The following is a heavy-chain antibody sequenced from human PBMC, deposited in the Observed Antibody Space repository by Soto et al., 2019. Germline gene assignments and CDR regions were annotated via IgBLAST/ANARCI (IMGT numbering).Heavy chain of an antibody. J-gene: IGHJ3*02. CDR3: AREAGYCSRTSCYRRAFDT. V-gene: IGHV3-74*03. CDR2: VNTDGGTS. CDR1: GFTFSGHW. Sequence: EVQLVESGGDLVRPGGSLRLSCAASGFTFSGHWMHWVRQVPGKGLEWVSRVNTDGGTSAYADSVKGRFTISRENAKNTLYLQMSGLRVEDAAVYYCAREAGYCSRTSCYRRAFDTWGQGTTVGVSS. D-gene: IGHD2-2*01.